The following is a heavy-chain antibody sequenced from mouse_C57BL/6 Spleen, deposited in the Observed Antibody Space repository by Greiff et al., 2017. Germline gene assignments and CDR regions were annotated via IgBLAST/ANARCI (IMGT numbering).Heavy chain of an antibody. CDR2: IYPGSGNT. D-gene: IGHD1-1*01. Sequence: QVQLQQSGAELVRPGASVKLSCKASGYTFTDYYINWVKQRPGQGLEWIARIYPGSGNTYYNEKFKGKATLTAEKSSSTAYMQLSSLTSEDSAVYFCARERALQYYFDYWGQGTTLTVSA. CDR3: ARERALQYYFDY. J-gene: IGHJ2*01. CDR1: GYTFTDYY. V-gene: IGHV1-76*01.